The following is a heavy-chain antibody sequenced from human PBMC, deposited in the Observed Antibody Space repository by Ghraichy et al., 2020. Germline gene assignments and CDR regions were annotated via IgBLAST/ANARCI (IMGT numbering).Heavy chain of an antibody. J-gene: IGHJ6*03. Sequence: SETLSLTCAVYGGSFSGYSWSWIRQPPGKGLEWNGEVNHSGTTNYNPSLRSRLTISVVTSKNQFSLKMTSVTAADTAVYYCARVRHDFWSANRVYYMDVWGKGTTGTVSS. CDR2: VNHSGTT. CDR1: GGSFSGYS. D-gene: IGHD3-3*01. V-gene: IGHV4-34*01. CDR3: ARVRHDFWSANRVYYMDV.